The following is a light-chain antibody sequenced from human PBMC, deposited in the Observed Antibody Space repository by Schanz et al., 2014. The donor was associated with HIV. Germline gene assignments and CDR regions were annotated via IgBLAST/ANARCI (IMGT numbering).Light chain of an antibody. V-gene: IGLV2-23*02. CDR2: DVS. CDR3: SSYAGSSTFVV. CDR1: GSDVGGYNY. J-gene: IGLJ2*01. Sequence: QSALTQPPSASGSPGQSVAISCTGSGSDVGGYNYPSWYQQHPGKAPKLMIYDVSNRPSGVSNRFSGSKSGNTASLTISGLQAEDEADYYCSSYAGSSTFVVFGGGTKLTVL.